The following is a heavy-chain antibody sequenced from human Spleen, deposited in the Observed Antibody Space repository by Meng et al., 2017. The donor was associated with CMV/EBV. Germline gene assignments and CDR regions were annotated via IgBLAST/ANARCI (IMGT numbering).Heavy chain of an antibody. J-gene: IGHJ5*02. CDR1: GHSFTHYW. Sequence: GESLKISCKGCGHSFTHYWIAWVRQMPGKGLECMGIIYPGDSNPRYSPSFQGQVTISADKSISTAYFQWSSLKTSDTAMYYCARVGAYDSSGYLPNWFDPWGQGTLVTVSS. CDR3: ARVGAYDSSGYLPNWFDP. V-gene: IGHV5-51*01. D-gene: IGHD3-22*01. CDR2: IYPGDSNP.